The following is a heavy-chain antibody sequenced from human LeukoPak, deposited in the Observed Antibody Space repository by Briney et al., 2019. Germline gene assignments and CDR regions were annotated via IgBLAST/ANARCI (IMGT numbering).Heavy chain of an antibody. CDR1: GFTFSSYW. V-gene: IGHV3-21*01. D-gene: IGHD3-10*01. Sequence: GGSLRLSCAASGFTFSSYWMHWVRQAPGKGLEWVSSISSSSSYIYYADSVKGRFTISRDNAKNSLYLQMNSLRAEDTAVYYCARDATMVPLYYYYYMDVWGKGTTVTVSS. J-gene: IGHJ6*03. CDR3: ARDATMVPLYYYYYMDV. CDR2: ISSSSSYI.